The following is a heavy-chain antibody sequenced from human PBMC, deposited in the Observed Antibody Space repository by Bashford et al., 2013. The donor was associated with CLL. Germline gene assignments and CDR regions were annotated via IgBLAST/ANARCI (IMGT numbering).Heavy chain of an antibody. CDR3: ARDRGSDTYYYFGLDV. CDR1: AGSFSSYY. D-gene: IGHD3-10*01. J-gene: IGHJ6*02. CDR2: SIIIGNT. V-gene: IGHV4-34*01. Sequence: ETPVPHLLVXTAGSFSSYYWSWTPPTTPREGGWSGLEKSIIIGNTNYNPSLQGRVTISVDTSKNQFSLKLTSVTAADTAVYFCARDRGSDTYYYFGLDVWGQGTTVTVSS.